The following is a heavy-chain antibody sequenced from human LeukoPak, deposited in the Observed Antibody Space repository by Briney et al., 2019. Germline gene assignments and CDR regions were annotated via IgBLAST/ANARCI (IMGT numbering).Heavy chain of an antibody. CDR1: GVSISSSIYY. V-gene: IGHV4-39*01. J-gene: IGHJ2*01. D-gene: IGHD4-23*01. CDR3: ARIGHGANSHLKWYFDL. CDR2: IFYSGSA. Sequence: SETLSLTCNVSGVSISSSIYYWAWIRRPPGKGLEWIGRIFYSGSAYYSQSLKSRLAIPLDTSKNQFSLKLSSVTAADTAVYYCARIGHGANSHLKWYFDLWGRGTLVTASS.